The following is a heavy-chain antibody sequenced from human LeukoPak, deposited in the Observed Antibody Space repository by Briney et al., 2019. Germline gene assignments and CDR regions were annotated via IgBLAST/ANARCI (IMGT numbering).Heavy chain of an antibody. CDR2: IKQDGSEK. Sequence: GGSLRLSCAASGFTFSSHWMSWVRQAPGKGLEWVANIKQDGSEKYYVDSVKGRFTISRDNAKNSLYLQMNSLRAEDTAVYYCAREDYGDHVPFDYWGQGTLVTVSS. D-gene: IGHD4-17*01. J-gene: IGHJ4*02. CDR1: GFTFSSHW. CDR3: AREDYGDHVPFDY. V-gene: IGHV3-7*01.